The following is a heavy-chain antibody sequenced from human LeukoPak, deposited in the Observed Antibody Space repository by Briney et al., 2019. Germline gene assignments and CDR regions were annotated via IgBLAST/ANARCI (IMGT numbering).Heavy chain of an antibody. V-gene: IGHV3-23*01. CDR2: ISGSGGST. Sequence: GGTLTLSCAASGFTFSSYGMSWVRQTPGKGLEWVSGISGSGGSTYYADSVKGRFTISRDNAKNSLYLQMNSLRAEDTAVYYCARDGSPWIPSAFDIWGQGTMVTVSS. CDR1: GFTFSSYG. J-gene: IGHJ3*02. CDR3: ARDGSPWIPSAFDI. D-gene: IGHD5-18*01.